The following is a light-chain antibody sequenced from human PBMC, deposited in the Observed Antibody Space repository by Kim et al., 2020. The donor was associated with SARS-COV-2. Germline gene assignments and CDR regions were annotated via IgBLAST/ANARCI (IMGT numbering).Light chain of an antibody. CDR3: QVWDSSSDHHWV. J-gene: IGLJ3*02. CDR1: NIASKS. CDR2: YDS. Sequence: PGKTALITFGGNNIASKSVHLYQQKPGQAPVLVIYYDSYRPSGIPERFSGSNSGNTATLTISRVEAGDEADYYCQVWDSSSDHHWVFGGGTQLTVL. V-gene: IGLV3-21*04.